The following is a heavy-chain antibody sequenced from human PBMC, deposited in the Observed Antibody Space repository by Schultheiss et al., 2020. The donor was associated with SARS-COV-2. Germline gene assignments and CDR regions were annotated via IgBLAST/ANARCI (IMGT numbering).Heavy chain of an antibody. D-gene: IGHD2-15*01. CDR1: GYTFTSYG. J-gene: IGHJ6*02. CDR2: ISAYNGNT. Sequence: ASVKVSCKASGYTFTSYGLSWVRQAPGQGLEWMGWISAYNGNTSYAQKLQGRVTMTTDTSTSTAYMDLRSLRSDDTAVYYCARDKLLGGYCSGGRCYSGMDYYFYGMDVWGQGTTVTVSS. CDR3: ARDKLLGGYCSGGRCYSGMDYYFYGMDV. V-gene: IGHV1-18*01.